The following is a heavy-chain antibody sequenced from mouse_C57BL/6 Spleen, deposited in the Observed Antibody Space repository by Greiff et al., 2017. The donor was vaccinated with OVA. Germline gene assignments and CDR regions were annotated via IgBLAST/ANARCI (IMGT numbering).Heavy chain of an antibody. CDR1: GFTFSDYY. D-gene: IGHD2-5*01. CDR3: ARAAESNAYAMDY. V-gene: IGHV5-16*01. J-gene: IGHJ4*01. CDR2: INYDGSSL. Sequence: EVLLVESEGGLVQPGSSLTLSCTASGFTFSDYYMAWVRQAPEKGLEWVANINYDGSSLYYLDSLKSRFIISRDNAKNILYLQMSSLKSEDTATYYCARAAESNAYAMDYWGQGTSVTVSS.